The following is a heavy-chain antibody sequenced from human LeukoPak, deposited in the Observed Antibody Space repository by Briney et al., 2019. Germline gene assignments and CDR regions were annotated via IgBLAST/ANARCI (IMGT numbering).Heavy chain of an antibody. Sequence: GGSLRLSCAASGFTFDDYAMHWVRQVPGKGLEWVSGIGCSGGGAVYSDSVKGRFTISRDNAKNSLYLQMNSLRAEDTALYYCAKDILRYDSSGYSFDYWGQGTLVTVSS. J-gene: IGHJ4*02. V-gene: IGHV3-9*01. CDR3: AKDILRYDSSGYSFDY. D-gene: IGHD3-22*01. CDR1: GFTFDDYA. CDR2: IGCSGGGA.